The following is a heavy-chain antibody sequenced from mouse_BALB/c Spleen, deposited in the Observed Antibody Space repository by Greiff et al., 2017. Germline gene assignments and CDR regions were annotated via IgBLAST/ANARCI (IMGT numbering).Heavy chain of an antibody. CDR2: IYPGDGDT. D-gene: IGHD1-1*01. J-gene: IGHJ1*01. CDR1: GYTFTSYW. V-gene: IGHV1-87*01. CDR3: ARLVATRWYFDV. Sequence: QVQLKQSGAELARPGASVKLSCKASGYTFTSYWMQWVKQRPGQGLEWIGAIYPGDGDTRYTQKFKGKATLTADKSSSTAYMQLSSLASEDSAVYYCARLVATRWYFDVWGAGTTVTVSS.